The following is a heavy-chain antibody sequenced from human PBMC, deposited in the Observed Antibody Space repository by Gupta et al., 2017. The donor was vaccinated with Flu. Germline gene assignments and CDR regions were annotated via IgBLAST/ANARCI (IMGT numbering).Heavy chain of an antibody. Sequence: VPLLESGGGLVQTGGSLRLSCAHSGFTFRSYAMSWVRQAPGKGLEWVSGISGSGGSTYYTDSVKGRFTISRDNSKNTLYLQRNSLRAEDTALYYCAKDHIGRYFDWLLCEYWGQGTLVTVSS. V-gene: IGHV3-23*01. D-gene: IGHD3-9*01. J-gene: IGHJ4*02. CDR2: ISGSGGST. CDR1: GFTFRSYA. CDR3: AKDHIGRYFDWLLCEY.